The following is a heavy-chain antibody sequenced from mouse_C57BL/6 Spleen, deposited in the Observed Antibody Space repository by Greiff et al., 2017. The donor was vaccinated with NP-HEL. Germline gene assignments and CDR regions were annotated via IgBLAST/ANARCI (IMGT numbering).Heavy chain of an antibody. J-gene: IGHJ4*01. CDR2: ISDGGSYT. V-gene: IGHV5-4*03. CDR3: AKVVARSYYAMDY. CDR1: GFTFSSYA. D-gene: IGHD1-1*01. Sequence: DVMLVESGGGLVKPGGSLKLSCAASGFTFSSYAMSWVRQTPEKRLAWVATISDGGSYTYYPDNVKGRFTISRDNAKNNLYLQMSHLKSEDTAMYYCAKVVARSYYAMDYWGQGTSVTVSS.